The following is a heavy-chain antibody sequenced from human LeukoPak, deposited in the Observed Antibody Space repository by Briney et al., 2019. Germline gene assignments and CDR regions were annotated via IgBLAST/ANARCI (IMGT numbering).Heavy chain of an antibody. Sequence: EASVKVSCKASGYTFTSYDLNWVRQATGQGLEWMGWMNPNSGNTGYAQKFQGRVTMTRNTSITTAYMELSSLISEDTAVYCCSRVGYCSGGSCHTKPYYYYYMDVWGKGATVTVSS. CDR1: GYTFTSYD. V-gene: IGHV1-8*01. CDR3: SRVGYCSGGSCHTKPYYYYYMDV. D-gene: IGHD2-15*01. J-gene: IGHJ6*03. CDR2: MNPNSGNT.